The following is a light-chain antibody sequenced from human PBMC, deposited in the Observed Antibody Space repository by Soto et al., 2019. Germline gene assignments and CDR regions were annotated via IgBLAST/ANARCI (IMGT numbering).Light chain of an antibody. CDR1: QSVSSN. CDR2: GAS. V-gene: IGKV3-15*01. J-gene: IGKJ3*01. CDR3: HQYNNWPPFT. Sequence: EIVMTQSPATLSVSPGERATLSCRASQSVSSNLAWYQQKPGQAPRLLIYGASTRATGIPARFSGSGSGTDFTLTISSLPSEDFAVYYCHQYNNWPPFTFGPGTKVDIK.